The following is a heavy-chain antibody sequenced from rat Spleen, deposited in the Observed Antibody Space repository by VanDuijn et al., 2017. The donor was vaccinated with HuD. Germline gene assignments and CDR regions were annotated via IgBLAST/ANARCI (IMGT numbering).Heavy chain of an antibody. D-gene: IGHD5-1*01. V-gene: IGHV5-58*01. CDR2: IIFDGSGS. CDR1: GFTFSSYW. CDR3: TRENWVFDC. J-gene: IGHJ2*01. Sequence: EVQLVATGGGLVQPGRSLKLSCVASGFTFSSYWMYWVRQAPGKGLEWVATIIFDGSGSYYRESVKGRFIISRDSGKSTLYLQMDSLRSEDTATYYCTRENWVFDCWGQGVMVTVSS.